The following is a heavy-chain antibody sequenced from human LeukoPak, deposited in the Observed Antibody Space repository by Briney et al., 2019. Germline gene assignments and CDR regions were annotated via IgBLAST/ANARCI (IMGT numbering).Heavy chain of an antibody. V-gene: IGHV3-23*01. CDR1: GFTFSSYA. Sequence: GESLRLSCAASGFTFSSYAMSWVRQAPGKGLEWVSAISGSGGSTYYADSVKGRFTISRDNSKNTLYLQMNSLRAEDTAVYYCAKDIYDFWSGYRPNFDYWGQGTLVTVSS. J-gene: IGHJ4*02. D-gene: IGHD3-3*01. CDR3: AKDIYDFWSGYRPNFDY. CDR2: ISGSGGST.